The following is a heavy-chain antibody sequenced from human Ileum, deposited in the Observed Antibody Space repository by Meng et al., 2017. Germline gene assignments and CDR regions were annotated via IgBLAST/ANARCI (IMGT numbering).Heavy chain of an antibody. Sequence: QWRLQESGPRLVRPSETLSLACTVSGGSVSSGSYYWSWIRQPPGKGLEWIGHIYYSGSTNYNPSLKSRVTISVDMSKNQFSLKLNSVTAADTAIYFCARSSTSPASYFFDYWGQGTLVTVSS. CDR2: IYYSGST. CDR1: GGSVSSGSYY. CDR3: ARSSTSPASYFFDY. V-gene: IGHV4-61*01. D-gene: IGHD6-6*01. J-gene: IGHJ4*02.